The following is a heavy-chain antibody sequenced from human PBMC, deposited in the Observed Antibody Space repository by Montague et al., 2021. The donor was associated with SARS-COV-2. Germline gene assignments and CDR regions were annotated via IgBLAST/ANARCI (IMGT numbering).Heavy chain of an antibody. J-gene: IGHJ6*02. CDR2: MFRGGAR. Sequence: SLRLSCAAAGLHVRTSYMSWVRQAPGKRLEWVSLMFRGGARYSAASVKGRFTISRDDSKNTLYLQMNSLRAEDTALYYCVREAGGDREVLGPLLYHGMDVWGQGTTVIVSS. D-gene: IGHD3-10*01. V-gene: IGHV3-66*02. CDR3: VREAGGDREVLGPLLYHGMDV. CDR1: GLHVRTSY.